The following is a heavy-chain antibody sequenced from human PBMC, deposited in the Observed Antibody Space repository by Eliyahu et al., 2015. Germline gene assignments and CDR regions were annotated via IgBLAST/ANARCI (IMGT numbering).Heavy chain of an antibody. CDR2: ISSNGGST. CDR1: GXXFSSYA. Sequence: EVQLVESGGGLVQPGXSLXXSCAASGXXFSSYAMHWVRQAPGKGLEYVSAISSNGGSTYYANSVKGRFTISRDNSKNTLYLQMGSLRAEDMAVYYCARSNYYDSSGYSPVDYWGQGTLVTVSS. J-gene: IGHJ4*02. CDR3: ARSNYYDSSGYSPVDY. D-gene: IGHD3-22*01. V-gene: IGHV3-64*01.